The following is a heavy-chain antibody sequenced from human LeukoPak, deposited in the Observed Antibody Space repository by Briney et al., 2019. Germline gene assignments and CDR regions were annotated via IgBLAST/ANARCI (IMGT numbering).Heavy chain of an antibody. J-gene: IGHJ5*02. CDR3: ARQGSWVGDYGFWFDH. Sequence: GESLKISCKGSGYRFSNYWIGWVRQMPGEGLEWMGIIYPGDSDTRYSPSFQSQVTISVDKSINTAYLQWSSLKASDTVMYYCARQGSWVGDYGFWFDHWGKGTMVTVS. V-gene: IGHV5-51*01. CDR2: IYPGDSDT. D-gene: IGHD4-17*01. CDR1: GYRFSNYW.